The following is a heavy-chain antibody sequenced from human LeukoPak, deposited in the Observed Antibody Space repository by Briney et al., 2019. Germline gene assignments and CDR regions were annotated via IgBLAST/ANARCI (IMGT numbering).Heavy chain of an antibody. D-gene: IGHD2-15*01. J-gene: IGHJ4*02. CDR1: GGSFSDYY. Sequence: SETLSLTCAVYGGSFSDYYWNWIRQPPGKGLEWIGEINHSGSTNYNPSLKSRVTISVDTSKNQFSLRLSSVTGADTAVYYCARGFKDGDCSGGSCYFHYFDCWGQGTLVTVSS. CDR2: INHSGST. CDR3: ARGFKDGDCSGGSCYFHYFDC. V-gene: IGHV4-34*01.